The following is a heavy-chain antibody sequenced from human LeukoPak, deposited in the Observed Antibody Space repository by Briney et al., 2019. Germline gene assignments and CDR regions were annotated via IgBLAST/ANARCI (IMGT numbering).Heavy chain of an antibody. CDR1: GGSISSYY. CDR2: IYTSGST. D-gene: IGHD6-19*01. V-gene: IGHV4-4*07. Sequence: KPSETLSLTCTVSGGSISSYYWSWIRQPAGKGLEWIGRIYTSGSTNYNPSLKSRVTMSVDTSKNQFSLKLSSVTAADTAVYYRARGAVAGTRSSQTKNWFDPWGQGTLVTVSS. J-gene: IGHJ5*02. CDR3: ARGAVAGTRSSQTKNWFDP.